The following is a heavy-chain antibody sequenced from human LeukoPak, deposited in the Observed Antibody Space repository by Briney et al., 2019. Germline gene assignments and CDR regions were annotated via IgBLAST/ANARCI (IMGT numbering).Heavy chain of an antibody. CDR2: IYTSGST. Sequence: SETLSLTCTVSGGSISSYYWSWVRQPAGKGLEWIGRIYTSGSTNYNPSLKSRVTMSVDTSKNQFSLKLSSVTAADTAVYYCARDAPDAIPMIGREDYNNWLDPWGQGTLVTVSS. V-gene: IGHV4-4*07. CDR3: ARDAPDAIPMIGREDYNNWLDP. CDR1: GGSISSYY. J-gene: IGHJ5*02. D-gene: IGHD3-22*01.